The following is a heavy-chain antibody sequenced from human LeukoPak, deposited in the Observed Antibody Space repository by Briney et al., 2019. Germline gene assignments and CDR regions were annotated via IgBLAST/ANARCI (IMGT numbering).Heavy chain of an antibody. CDR2: INPSGGST. Sequence: GASVKVSCKASGYTFTSYYMHWVRQAPGQGLEWMGIINPSGGSTSYAQKFQSRVTMTRDMSTSTVYMELGSLRSEDTAVYYCARDLPPSAGATTENWFDPWGQGTLVTVSS. V-gene: IGHV1-46*01. D-gene: IGHD1-26*01. J-gene: IGHJ5*02. CDR1: GYTFTSYY. CDR3: ARDLPPSAGATTENWFDP.